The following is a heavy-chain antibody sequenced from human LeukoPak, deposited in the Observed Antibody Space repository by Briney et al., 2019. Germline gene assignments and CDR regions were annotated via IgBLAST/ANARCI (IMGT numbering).Heavy chain of an antibody. V-gene: IGHV4-59*01. D-gene: IGHD6-13*01. CDR1: GGSISGYY. Sequence: SETLSLTCTVSGGSISGYYWSWIRQPPGKGLEWIGYIYYSGSTNYNPSLKSRVTISVDTSKNQFSLKLSSVTAADTAVYYCARQQLSQLYYFDYWGQGTLVTVSS. CDR2: IYYSGST. J-gene: IGHJ4*02. CDR3: ARQQLSQLYYFDY.